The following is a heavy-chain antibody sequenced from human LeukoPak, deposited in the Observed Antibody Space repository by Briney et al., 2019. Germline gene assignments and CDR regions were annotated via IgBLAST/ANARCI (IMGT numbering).Heavy chain of an antibody. CDR1: GFTFSSYS. V-gene: IGHV3-21*01. CDR3: ARQGDFYDSSGYYYRSAFDI. Sequence: GWSLRLSCAASGFTFSSYSMNWVRQAPGKGLEWVASISSSSSYIYYADSVKGRFTISRDNAKNSLYLQMNSVRAEDTAVYYCARQGDFYDSSGYYYRSAFDIWGQGTMVTVSS. D-gene: IGHD3-22*01. CDR2: ISSSSSYI. J-gene: IGHJ3*02.